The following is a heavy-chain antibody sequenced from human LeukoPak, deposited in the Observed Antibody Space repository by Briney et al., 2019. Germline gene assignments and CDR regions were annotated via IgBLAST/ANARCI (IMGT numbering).Heavy chain of an antibody. CDR3: ARVPHVFDL. CDR2: INRDGSST. CDR1: GFTFSNYW. J-gene: IGHJ3*01. V-gene: IGHV3-74*01. Sequence: PGGSPRLSCAASGFTFSNYWMHWVRQAPGKGLVWVSRINRDGSSTDYLDSVKGRFTISRDNARNTLYLQMNSLRAEDTAVYYCARVPHVFDLWGQGTMVTVSS.